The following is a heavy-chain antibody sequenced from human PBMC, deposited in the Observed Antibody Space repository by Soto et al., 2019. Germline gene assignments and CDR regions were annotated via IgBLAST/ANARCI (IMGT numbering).Heavy chain of an antibody. CDR2: ISGSGGST. Sequence: PXGSLKRSCAAAGVTFSSYAMSWVRQAPGKGLEWVSAISGSGGSTYYADSVKGRFTISRDNSKNTLYLQMNSLRAEDTAVYYCAKDGVAQYNWFDHWGQGTLVTVSS. D-gene: IGHD2-15*01. J-gene: IGHJ5*02. CDR3: AKDGVAQYNWFDH. CDR1: GVTFSSYA. V-gene: IGHV3-23*01.